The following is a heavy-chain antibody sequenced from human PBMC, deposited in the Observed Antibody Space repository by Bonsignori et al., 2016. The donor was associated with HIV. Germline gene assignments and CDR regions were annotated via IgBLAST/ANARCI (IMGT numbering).Heavy chain of an antibody. D-gene: IGHD3-3*01. CDR3: ARYIWSGYYSVFDY. J-gene: IGHJ4*02. Sequence: SETLSLTCTVSGGSVTSGSSTGAGIRQPAGKGLEWVGRIYTDGNTNYNPSLKSRVTISVDTSKNQFSLTLTSVTAADTAVYYCARYIWSGYYSVFDYWGQGALVTVSS. CDR1: GGSVTSGSST. CDR2: IYTDGNT. V-gene: IGHV4-61*02.